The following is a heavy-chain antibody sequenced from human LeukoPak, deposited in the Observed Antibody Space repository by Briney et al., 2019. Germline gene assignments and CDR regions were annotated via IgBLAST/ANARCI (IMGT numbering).Heavy chain of an antibody. CDR1: GGSNSSSSYY. CDR2: IYYSGST. Sequence: SETLSLTSTVSGGSNSSSSYYWGWIRQPPGKGLKWIGSIYYSGSTYYTPSLKSRVTISVDTSKNQFCLKLSSVTAADTAVYYCTRQGIAAASLGYFDLWGRGTLVTVSS. D-gene: IGHD6-13*01. V-gene: IGHV4-39*01. CDR3: TRQGIAAASLGYFDL. J-gene: IGHJ2*01.